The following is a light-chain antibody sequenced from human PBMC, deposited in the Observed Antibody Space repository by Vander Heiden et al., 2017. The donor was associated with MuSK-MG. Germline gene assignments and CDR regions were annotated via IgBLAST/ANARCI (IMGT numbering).Light chain of an antibody. CDR3: QQSDNTPRT. CDR2: AAS. CDR1: QSISSY. Sequence: DIQMIQSPSSLSASVGDRVTITCRASQSISSYLNWYQQKPGKAPKLLIYAASSLQGGVPSRFSGSGSGTDFTLTISSLQPEDVATYYCQQSDNTPRTFGQGTKVEIK. V-gene: IGKV1-39*01. J-gene: IGKJ1*01.